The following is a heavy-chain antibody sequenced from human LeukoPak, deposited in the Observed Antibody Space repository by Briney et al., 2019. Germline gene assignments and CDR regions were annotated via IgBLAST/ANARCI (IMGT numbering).Heavy chain of an antibody. D-gene: IGHD3-22*01. Sequence: GGSLRLSCAASGFTFSSYAMHWVRQAPGKGLESVSAISSNGGSTYYANSVKGRVTISRDNSKNTLYLQMGSLRVEDMAVYYCARVARDSSGYYYDYWGQGTLVTVSS. J-gene: IGHJ4*02. V-gene: IGHV3-64*01. CDR1: GFTFSSYA. CDR3: ARVARDSSGYYYDY. CDR2: ISSNGGST.